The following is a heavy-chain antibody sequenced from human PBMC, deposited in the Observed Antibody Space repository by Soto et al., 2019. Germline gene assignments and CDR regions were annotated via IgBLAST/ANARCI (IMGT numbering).Heavy chain of an antibody. CDR1: GGTFSSYT. V-gene: IGHV1-69*08. D-gene: IGHD3-22*01. CDR2: IIPILGIA. Sequence: QVQLVQSGAEVKKPGSSVKVSCKASGGTFSSYTISWVRQAPGQGLEWMGRIIPILGIANYAQKFQGRVTITADKSTSTAYMELSSLRSEDTAVYYCARDGRGFRYDSSGYVVYWGQGTLVTVSS. J-gene: IGHJ4*02. CDR3: ARDGRGFRYDSSGYVVY.